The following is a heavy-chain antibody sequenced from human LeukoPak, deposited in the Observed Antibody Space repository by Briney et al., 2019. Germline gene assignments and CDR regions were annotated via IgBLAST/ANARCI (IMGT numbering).Heavy chain of an antibody. V-gene: IGHV3-23*01. J-gene: IGHJ3*02. Sequence: GGSLRLSCAASGFTFSSYAMSWVHQAPGKGLEWVSGISGSGGSTNYADSVKGRFTISRDNSKNTLYLQMSSLRAEDTAVYYCAKDSRYSGNYKAFDIWGQGTMVTVSS. CDR1: GFTFSSYA. D-gene: IGHD1-26*01. CDR3: AKDSRYSGNYKAFDI. CDR2: ISGSGGST.